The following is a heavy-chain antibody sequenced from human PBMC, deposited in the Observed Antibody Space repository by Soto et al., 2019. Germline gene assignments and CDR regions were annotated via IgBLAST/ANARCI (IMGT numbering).Heavy chain of an antibody. CDR2: IYNSGST. J-gene: IGHJ6*02. V-gene: IGHV4-59*01. CDR3: ARARITMVREVIKYNMDV. D-gene: IGHD3-10*01. Sequence: SETLSITCTVSCGSISTYCRSWIRRPPGKGLEWIGYIYNSGSTHSNPSLQSRVTISVDTYKNQFSLKLSSVTAADTAIYYCARARITMVREVIKYNMDVWGQGTTVTISS. CDR1: CGSISTYC.